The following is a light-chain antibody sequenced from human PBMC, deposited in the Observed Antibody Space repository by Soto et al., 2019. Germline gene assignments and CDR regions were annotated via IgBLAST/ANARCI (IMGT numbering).Light chain of an antibody. CDR3: YSYAGTCTWV. CDR1: NNDVGNYKL. CDR2: EGT. J-gene: IGLJ3*02. V-gene: IGLV2-23*01. Sequence: QSALTQPASVSESPGQSITISCTGTNNDVGNYKLVSWFQHHLGKAPKLIIYEGTKRPSGVSNRFSASQSGNTASLTISGLQAEDEADYYCYSYAGTCTWVFGGGTKLTVL.